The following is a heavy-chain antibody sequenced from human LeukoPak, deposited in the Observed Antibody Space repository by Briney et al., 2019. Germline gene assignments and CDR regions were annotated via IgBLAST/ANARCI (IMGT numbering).Heavy chain of an antibody. J-gene: IGHJ6*03. V-gene: IGHV1-69*13. CDR2: IIPIFGTA. Sequence: ASVKVSCKASGGTFSSYAISWVRQAPGQGLEWMGGIIPIFGTANYAQKFQGRVTITADESTSTAYMELSSLRSEDTAVYYCARNPVLRTNYYYYYYMDVWGKGTTVTVSS. CDR1: GGTFSSYA. CDR3: ARNPVLRTNYYYYYYMDV. D-gene: IGHD3-3*01.